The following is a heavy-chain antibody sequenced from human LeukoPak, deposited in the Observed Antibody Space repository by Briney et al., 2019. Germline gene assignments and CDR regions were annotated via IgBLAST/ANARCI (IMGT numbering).Heavy chain of an antibody. CDR1: AFTFSDYS. CDR2: ISGRSSTI. D-gene: IGHD1-26*01. Sequence: GGSLRLSCAASAFTFSDYSMNWVRQAPGKGLEWISYISGRSSTIYYADSVRGRFTISRDNAKNSMYLQMNSLRAEDTAVYSCARDRLTSGSYFFDYWGQGTLVTVSS. CDR3: ARDRLTSGSYFFDY. V-gene: IGHV3-48*01. J-gene: IGHJ4*02.